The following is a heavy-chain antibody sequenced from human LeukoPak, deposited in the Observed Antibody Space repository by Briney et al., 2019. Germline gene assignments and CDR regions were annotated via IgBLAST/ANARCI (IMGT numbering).Heavy chain of an antibody. CDR3: ARDGHPDDAFDI. V-gene: IGHV4-34*01. CDR1: GGSLSGSY. D-gene: IGHD1-14*01. CDR2: INQSGNS. J-gene: IGHJ3*02. Sequence: SETLSLTCDVNGGSLSGSYWSWIRQSPEKGLEWIGEINQSGNSNYNPSLKSRATISVDRSKNQFSLKLSSVTAADTAVYYCARDGHPDDAFDIWGQGTMVTVSS.